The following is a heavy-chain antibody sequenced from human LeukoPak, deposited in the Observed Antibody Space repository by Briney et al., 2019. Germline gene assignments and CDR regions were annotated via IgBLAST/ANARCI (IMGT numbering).Heavy chain of an antibody. CDR2: INPSGGST. D-gene: IGHD2/OR15-2a*01. Sequence: GSSVKVSCKASGGTFSSYAISWVRQAPGQGLEWMGIINPSGGSTSYAQKFQGRVTMTRDTSTSTVYMELSSLRSEDTAVYYCARVQGNIPNYYYGMDVWGQGTTVTVSS. J-gene: IGHJ6*02. CDR1: GGTFSSYA. V-gene: IGHV1-46*01. CDR3: ARVQGNIPNYYYGMDV.